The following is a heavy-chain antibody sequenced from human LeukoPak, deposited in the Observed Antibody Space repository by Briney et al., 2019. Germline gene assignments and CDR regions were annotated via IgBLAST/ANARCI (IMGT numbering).Heavy chain of an antibody. CDR3: ARGYCSSTSCYYYFDY. V-gene: IGHV3-21*01. D-gene: IGHD2-2*01. Sequence: GGSLRLSCAASGFTFSSYSMNWVRQAPGKGLEWVSSIGSSSSYIYYADSVKGRFTISRDNAKNSLYLQMNSLRAEDTAVYYCARGYCSSTSCYYYFDYWGQGTLVTVSS. J-gene: IGHJ4*02. CDR1: GFTFSSYS. CDR2: IGSSSSYI.